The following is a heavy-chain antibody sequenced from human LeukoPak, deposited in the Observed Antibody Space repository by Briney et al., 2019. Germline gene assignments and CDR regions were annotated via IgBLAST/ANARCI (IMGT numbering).Heavy chain of an antibody. CDR1: GFTFSSDW. V-gene: IGHV3-7*04. J-gene: IGHJ4*02. D-gene: IGHD5-12*01. CDR3: ARNGYGSY. Sequence: GGSLRLSCGASGFTFSSDWMSWVRQAPGKRLEWVASINQDGSDNNYVDSVKGRFTISRDNAKNSLYLQMNSLRVEDTAVYYCARNGYGSYWGQGTLVTVSS. CDR2: INQDGSDN.